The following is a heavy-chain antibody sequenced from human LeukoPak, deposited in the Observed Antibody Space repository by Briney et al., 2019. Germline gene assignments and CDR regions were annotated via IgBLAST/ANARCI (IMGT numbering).Heavy chain of an antibody. CDR1: GGSISSYY. V-gene: IGHV4-59*01. CDR3: ARQTFGVLYFDS. J-gene: IGHJ4*02. Sequence: SGTLSLTCTVSGGSISSYYWSWIRQPPGKGLEWIGYIYYSGSTNYNPSLKSRVTISVDTSKNQFSLKLSSVTAADTAVYYCARQTFGVLYFDSWGPGTLVIVSS. D-gene: IGHD3-10*01. CDR2: IYYSGST.